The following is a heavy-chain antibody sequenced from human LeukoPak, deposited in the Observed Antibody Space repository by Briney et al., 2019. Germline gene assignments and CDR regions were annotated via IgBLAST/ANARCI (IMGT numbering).Heavy chain of an antibody. Sequence: GGSLRLSCAASGFTFSSYAMTWVRQAPGEALEWVSSISGSGGSTYYADSVKGRFTISRDNSKNTLFLQMNSLRAEDTAVYYCAKDGSGRCPDAFDVWGQGTMVTVSS. J-gene: IGHJ3*01. CDR2: ISGSGGST. V-gene: IGHV3-23*01. D-gene: IGHD1-26*01. CDR1: GFTFSSYA. CDR3: AKDGSGRCPDAFDV.